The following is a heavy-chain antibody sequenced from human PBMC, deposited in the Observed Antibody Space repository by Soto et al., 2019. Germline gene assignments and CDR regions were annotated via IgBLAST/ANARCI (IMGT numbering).Heavy chain of an antibody. CDR2: IYPGDSDT. CDR3: SKTSRDGYNLIPSPHYYYGMDV. Sequence: GESLKISCKGSGYSFTSYWIGWVRQMPGKGLEWMGIIYPGDSDTRYSPSFQGQVTISADKSISTAYLQWSSLKASDTAMYYCSKTSRDGYNLIPSPHYYYGMDVWGQGTTVTVSS. J-gene: IGHJ6*02. V-gene: IGHV5-51*01. CDR1: GYSFTSYW. D-gene: IGHD5-12*01.